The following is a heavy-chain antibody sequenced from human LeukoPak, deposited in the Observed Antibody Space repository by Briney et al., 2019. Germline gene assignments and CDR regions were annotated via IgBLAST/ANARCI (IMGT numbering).Heavy chain of an antibody. V-gene: IGHV1-2*02. J-gene: IGHJ6*02. Sequence: EASVKVSCKASGYTFTGYYIHWMRQAPGQGLEWMGWINPNSGGTEYTQNFQGRVTMTRDTSISTAYMELSRLRSDDTAVYYCARVILTGYGNYYYGMDVWGQGTTVTVSS. CDR1: GYTFTGYY. CDR3: ARVILTGYGNYYYGMDV. CDR2: INPNSGGT. D-gene: IGHD3-9*01.